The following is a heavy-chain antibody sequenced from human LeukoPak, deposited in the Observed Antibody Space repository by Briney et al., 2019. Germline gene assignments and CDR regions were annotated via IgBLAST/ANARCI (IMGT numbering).Heavy chain of an antibody. D-gene: IGHD3-3*01. CDR3: ARVVGFWSGIYYYYYMDV. Sequence: SETLSLTCAVYGGSFSGYYWGWIRQPPGKGLEWIGGINHSGSTNYNPSLKSRVTISVDTSKNQFSLKLSSVTAADTAVYYCARVVGFWSGIYYYYYMDVWGKGTTVTVSS. V-gene: IGHV4-34*01. CDR2: INHSGST. J-gene: IGHJ6*03. CDR1: GGSFSGYY.